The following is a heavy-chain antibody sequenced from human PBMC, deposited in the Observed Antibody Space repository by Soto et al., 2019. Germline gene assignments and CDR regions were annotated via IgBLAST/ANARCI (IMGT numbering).Heavy chain of an antibody. J-gene: IGHJ4*02. CDR3: ARSIVVVTALDY. CDR2: INAGNGNT. V-gene: IGHV1-3*01. CDR1: GYTFTSYA. Sequence: ASEKVSCKASGYTFTSYAMHLVRQALGQRLEWMGWINAGNGNTKYSQKFQGRVTITRFTSASTAYMELSSLIFEVTAVYYCARSIVVVTALDYWGLGTLVTVSS. D-gene: IGHD2-21*02.